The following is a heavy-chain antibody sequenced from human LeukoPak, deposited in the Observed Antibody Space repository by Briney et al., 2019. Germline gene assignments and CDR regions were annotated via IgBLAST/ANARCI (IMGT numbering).Heavy chain of an antibody. CDR3: ARVSDWNDFDY. V-gene: IGHV1-2*02. Sequence: GASVKVSCKASGYTFTSYGISWVRQAPGQGLEWMGWINPNSGGTNYAQKFQGRVTMTRDTSISTAYMELSRLRSDDTAVYYCARVSDWNDFDYWGQGTLVTVSS. D-gene: IGHD1-1*01. J-gene: IGHJ4*02. CDR1: GYTFTSYG. CDR2: INPNSGGT.